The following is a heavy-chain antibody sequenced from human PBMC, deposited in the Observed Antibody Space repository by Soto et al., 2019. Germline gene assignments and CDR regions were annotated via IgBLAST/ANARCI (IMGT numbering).Heavy chain of an antibody. CDR1: GGSISSGGYS. D-gene: IGHD2-15*01. J-gene: IGHJ5*02. CDR3: ASTAGYCSGGSCYSGFDP. V-gene: IGHV4-30-2*01. Sequence: QLQLQESGSGLVKPSQTLSLTCAVSGGSISSGGYSWSWIRQPPGKGLEWIAYIYHTGSTYYNPSLKSRVTRSVDRSKNQFSLKLSSVTAADTAVYYCASTAGYCSGGSCYSGFDPWGQGTLVTVSS. CDR2: IYHTGST.